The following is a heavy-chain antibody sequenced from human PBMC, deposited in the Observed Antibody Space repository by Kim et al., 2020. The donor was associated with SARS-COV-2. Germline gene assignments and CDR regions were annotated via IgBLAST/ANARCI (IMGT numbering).Heavy chain of an antibody. CDR3: SKVIVSSGWCFDN. V-gene: IGHV3-23*03. CDR2: INSGGSRT. J-gene: IGHJ4*02. Sequence: GGSLRLSCAASGFTFSGYGMTWVRQAPGKGLECVSVINSGGSRTNYADSVKGRFTISSDDSKNTLYLQMNSLRVEDTAVYYCSKVIVSSGWCFDNWGQGT. D-gene: IGHD6-19*01. CDR1: GFTFSGYG.